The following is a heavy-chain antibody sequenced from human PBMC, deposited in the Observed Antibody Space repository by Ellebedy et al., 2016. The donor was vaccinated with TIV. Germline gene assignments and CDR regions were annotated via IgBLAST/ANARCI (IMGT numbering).Heavy chain of an antibody. CDR1: GGSFSGYY. J-gene: IGHJ5*02. CDR2: INHSGST. D-gene: IGHD1-14*01. V-gene: IGHV4-34*01. Sequence: GSLRLXXAVYGGSFSGYYWSWIRQPPGKGLEWIGEINHSGSTNYNPSLKSRVTISVDTSKNQFSLKLSSVTAADTAVYYCARGSRRVDPWGQGTLVTVSS. CDR3: ARGSRRVDP.